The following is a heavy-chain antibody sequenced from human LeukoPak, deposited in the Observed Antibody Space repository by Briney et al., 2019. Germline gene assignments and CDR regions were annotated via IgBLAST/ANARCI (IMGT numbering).Heavy chain of an antibody. V-gene: IGHV3-30*03. D-gene: IGHD3-16*01. CDR1: GFTFSSHG. CDR3: ATDVLRLFDN. CDR2: ISYDGSKT. Sequence: GGSLRLSCAASGFTFSSHGMHWVRQAPGKGLEWVALISYDGSKTFYADSVKGRFTVSRDNSKNTVYLQMNSLRGEDTAIYYCATDVLRLFDNWGQGSLVTVSS. J-gene: IGHJ4*02.